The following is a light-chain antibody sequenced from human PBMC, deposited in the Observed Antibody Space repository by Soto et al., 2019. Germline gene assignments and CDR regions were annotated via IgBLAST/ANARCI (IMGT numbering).Light chain of an antibody. CDR1: QSVSSSY. V-gene: IGKV3-20*01. J-gene: IGKJ2*01. CDR2: DAS. CDR3: QQYGSSPYT. Sequence: EIVLTQSPGTLSLSPGERATLSCRASQSVSSSYLAWHQQKPGQAPGLLIYDASSRATGIPDRFSGSGSGTDFTLTISRLEPEDFAVYYCQQYGSSPYTFGQGTKLEIK.